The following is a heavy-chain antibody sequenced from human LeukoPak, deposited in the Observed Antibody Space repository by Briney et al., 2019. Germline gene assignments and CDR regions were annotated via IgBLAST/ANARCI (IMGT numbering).Heavy chain of an antibody. CDR3: ARVGAFGDYVWGSYRHYYFDY. CDR1: GYTFSRYG. D-gene: IGHD3-16*02. CDR2: INPSGGST. V-gene: IGHV1-46*01. J-gene: IGHJ4*02. Sequence: GASVKVSCKASGYTFSRYGINWVRQAPGQGLEWMGIINPSGGSTSYAQKFQGRVTMTRDMSTSTVYMELSSLRSEDTAVYYCARVGAFGDYVWGSYRHYYFDYWGQGTLVTVSS.